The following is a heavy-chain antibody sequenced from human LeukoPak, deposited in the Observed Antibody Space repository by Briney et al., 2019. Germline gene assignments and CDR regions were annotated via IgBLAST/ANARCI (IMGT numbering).Heavy chain of an antibody. CDR2: ISYDGSNK. D-gene: IGHD4-17*01. V-gene: IGHV3-30*18. CDR1: GFTFSSYG. J-gene: IGHJ3*02. CDR3: AKGRERGADYGDFTGAFDI. Sequence: GGSLRLSCAASGFTFSSYGMHWVRRAPGKGLGWVAVISYDGSNKYYADSVKGRFTTSRDNSKNTLYLQMNSLRAEDTAVYYCAKGRERGADYGDFTGAFDIWGQGTMVAVSS.